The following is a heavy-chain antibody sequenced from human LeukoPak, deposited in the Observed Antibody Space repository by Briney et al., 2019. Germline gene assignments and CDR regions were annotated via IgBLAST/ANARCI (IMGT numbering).Heavy chain of an antibody. CDR2: ISSSGSTI. CDR3: AGVGGTKDIVVVVEYYFDY. CDR1: GFTFSDYY. D-gene: IGHD2-15*01. Sequence: GGSLRLSCAASGFTFSDYYMSWIRQAPGKGLEWVSYISSSGSTIYYADSVKGRFTISRDNAKNSLYLQMNSLRAEDTAVYYCAGVGGTKDIVVVVEYYFDYWGQGTLVTVSS. J-gene: IGHJ4*02. V-gene: IGHV3-11*01.